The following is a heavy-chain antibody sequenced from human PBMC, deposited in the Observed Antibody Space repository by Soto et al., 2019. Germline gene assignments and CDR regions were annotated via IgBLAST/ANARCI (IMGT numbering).Heavy chain of an antibody. CDR2: IRSKAYGGTT. D-gene: IGHD1-26*01. J-gene: IGHJ6*02. V-gene: IGHV3-49*03. Sequence: GGPLRLSCTASGFTFGDYAMSWFRQAPGKGLEWVGFIRSKAYGGTTEYAASVKGRFTISRDDSKSIAYLQMNSLKTEDTAVYYCTRALELLGYYYYGMDVWGQGTTVTVSS. CDR1: GFTFGDYA. CDR3: TRALELLGYYYYGMDV.